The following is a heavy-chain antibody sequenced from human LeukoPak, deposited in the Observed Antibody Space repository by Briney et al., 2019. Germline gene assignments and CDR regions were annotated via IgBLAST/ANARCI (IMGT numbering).Heavy chain of an antibody. J-gene: IGHJ4*02. CDR1: GYTFFSYG. V-gene: IGHV1-18*01. D-gene: IGHD1-26*01. CDR2: ISGYNGNT. CDR3: ASDARSGSYFYDY. Sequence: ASVKVSCKASGYTFFSYGISWVRQAPGQGLEWMGWISGYNGNTHYAQKVQGRVTMTTDTSTSTAYMELRSLRSDDTAVYYCASDARSGSYFYDYWGQGTLVTVSS.